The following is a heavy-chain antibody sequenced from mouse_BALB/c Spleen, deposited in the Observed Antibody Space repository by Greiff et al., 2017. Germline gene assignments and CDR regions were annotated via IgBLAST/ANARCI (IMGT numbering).Heavy chain of an antibody. CDR1: GYTFTDYW. CDR2: IDTSDSYT. CDR3: ARSGEVRRWFAY. V-gene: IGHV1-69*01. J-gene: IGHJ3*01. D-gene: IGHD2-14*01. Sequence: QVQLQQPGAELVMPGASVKMSCKASGYTFTDYWMHWVKQRPGQGLEWIGAIDTSDSYTSYNQKFKGKATLTVDESSSTAYMQLSSLTSEDSAVYYCARSGEVRRWFAYWGQGTLVTVSA.